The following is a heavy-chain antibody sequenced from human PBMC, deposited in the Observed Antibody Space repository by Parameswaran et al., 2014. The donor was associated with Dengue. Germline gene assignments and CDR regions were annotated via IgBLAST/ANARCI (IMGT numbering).Heavy chain of an antibody. D-gene: IGHD1-26*01. CDR3: ARGPATYYYYYMDV. Sequence: WIRQPPGKGLEWIGEINHSGSTNYNPSLKSRVTISVDTSKNQFSLKLSSVTAADTAVYYCARGPATYYYYYMDVWGKGTTVTVSS. V-gene: IGHV4-34*01. CDR2: INHSGST. J-gene: IGHJ6*03.